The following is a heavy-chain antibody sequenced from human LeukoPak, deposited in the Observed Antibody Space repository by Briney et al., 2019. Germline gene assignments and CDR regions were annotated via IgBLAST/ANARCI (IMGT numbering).Heavy chain of an antibody. J-gene: IGHJ3*02. CDR1: GGTFSSYA. Sequence: SVKVSCKASGGTFSSYAISWVRQAPGQGLEWMGGIIPIFGTANYAQKFQGRVTITTDESTSTAYMELSSLRSEDTAVYYCARDRVDCSSTSCYRAFDIWGQGTMVTVSS. V-gene: IGHV1-69*05. D-gene: IGHD2-2*02. CDR2: IIPIFGTA. CDR3: ARDRVDCSSTSCYRAFDI.